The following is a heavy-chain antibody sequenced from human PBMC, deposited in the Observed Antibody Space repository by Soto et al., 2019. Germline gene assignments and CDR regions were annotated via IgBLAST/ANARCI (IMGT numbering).Heavy chain of an antibody. CDR3: ARGGMAGAGDY. J-gene: IGHJ4*02. CDR1: GFAFSNNW. Sequence: EVQLVESGGGLVQPGGSLSLSCAASGFAFSNNWMTWVRQAPGKGLEWVANIKPDGSEKYYVDSVKGRFTISRDNAKSSLDLQMNSLRAEDTAVYYCARGGMAGAGDYWGQGTLVTVSS. V-gene: IGHV3-7*04. CDR2: IKPDGSEK. D-gene: IGHD6-19*01.